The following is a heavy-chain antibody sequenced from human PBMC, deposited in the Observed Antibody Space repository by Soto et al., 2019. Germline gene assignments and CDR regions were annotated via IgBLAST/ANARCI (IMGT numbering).Heavy chain of an antibody. CDR3: ATDGHITLVGVASAPSAMDV. CDR2: ITPILGAA. J-gene: IGHJ6*02. D-gene: IGHD3-3*01. V-gene: IGHV1-69*11. CDR1: GGTFNNLA. Sequence: QVQLVQSGAEVKKPGSSVNFSCKASGGTFNNLAINWVRQAPGQGLEWMGGITPILGAANYAQKFQGRVSIGADGSSRTVYMDRSGVRCDDTAMDYCATDGHITLVGVASAPSAMDVWGQGTTVTVSS.